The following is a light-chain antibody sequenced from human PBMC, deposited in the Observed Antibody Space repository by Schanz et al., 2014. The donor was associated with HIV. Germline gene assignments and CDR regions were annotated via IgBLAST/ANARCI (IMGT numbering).Light chain of an antibody. V-gene: IGKV3-20*01. CDR2: GAS. CDR3: HQYGSSPPYT. J-gene: IGKJ2*01. CDR1: QSVGIY. Sequence: EIVLTQSPATLSLSPGERATLSCRASQSVGIYLAWYQQKPGQAPRLLIYGASSRATDIPDRFSGSGSGTDFTLTISRLEPEDFAVYYCHQYGSSPPYTFGQGTKLEIK.